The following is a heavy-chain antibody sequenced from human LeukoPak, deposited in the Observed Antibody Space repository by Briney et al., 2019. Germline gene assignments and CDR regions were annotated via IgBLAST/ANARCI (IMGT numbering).Heavy chain of an antibody. CDR1: GFTFSSYA. J-gene: IGHJ4*02. Sequence: GGSLRHSCAASGFTFSSYAMSWVRQAPGKGLEWVSAISGSGGSTYYADSVKGRFTISRNNSKNTLYLQMNSLRAEDTAVYYCAKGLLSSAYSDYWGQGTLVTVSS. CDR2: ISGSGGST. D-gene: IGHD3-22*01. CDR3: AKGLLSSAYSDY. V-gene: IGHV3-23*01.